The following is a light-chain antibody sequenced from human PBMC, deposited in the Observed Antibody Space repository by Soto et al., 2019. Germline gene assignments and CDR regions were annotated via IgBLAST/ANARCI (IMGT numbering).Light chain of an antibody. CDR2: DVS. CDR3: SSYTSSSTPLV. V-gene: IGLV2-14*01. CDR1: SSDFGGYNY. J-gene: IGLJ1*01. Sequence: QSVLTQPASVSGSPGQSIPISCTGTSSDFGGYNYVSWYQQHPGKAPKLMIYDVSNRPSGVSNRFSGSKSGNTASLTISGLQAEDEADYYCSSYTSSSTPLVFGTGTKVTVL.